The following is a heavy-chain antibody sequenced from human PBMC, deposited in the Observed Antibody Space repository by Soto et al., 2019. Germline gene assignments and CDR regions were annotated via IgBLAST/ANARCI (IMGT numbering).Heavy chain of an antibody. J-gene: IGHJ1*01. CDR3: VKDGGGYPSTAPH. CDR1: GITISNYP. V-gene: IGHV3-23*01. D-gene: IGHD3-22*01. Sequence: EVQLLESGGGLVQPGGSLRLSCAASGITISNYPMSWVRQAPGKGLDWVSGISGSGDRTYYADSAKGRFTISKDISKNSLSLQRDNLGVEDTAVYFCVKDGGGYPSTAPHWGQGTLVTVSS. CDR2: ISGSGDRT.